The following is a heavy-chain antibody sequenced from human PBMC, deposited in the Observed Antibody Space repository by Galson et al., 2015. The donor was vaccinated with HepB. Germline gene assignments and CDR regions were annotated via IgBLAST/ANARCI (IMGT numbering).Heavy chain of an antibody. CDR2: ISYDGSNK. V-gene: IGHV3-30-3*01. CDR1: GFTFSSYA. CDR3: ARGYDFVWGSYRYIDAFDI. J-gene: IGHJ3*02. Sequence: SLRLSCAASGFTFSSYAMHWVRQAPGKGLEWVAVISYDGSNKYYADSVKGRFTISRDNSKNTLYLQMNSLRAEDTAVYYCARGYDFVWGSYRYIDAFDIWGQGTMVTVSS. D-gene: IGHD3-16*02.